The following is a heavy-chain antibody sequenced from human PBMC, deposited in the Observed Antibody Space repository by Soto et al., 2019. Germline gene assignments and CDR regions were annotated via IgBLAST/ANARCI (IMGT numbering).Heavy chain of an antibody. CDR3: ARKRVATFFYAMDV. Sequence: QVQLQQWGAGLLKPSETLSLTCAVYGGPFNGYYWTWVRQTPKKGLEWIGEAIHSGTTNYKPSLKSRVSISLDTSKKQFSLKLRAVNAADTAVYFCARKRVATFFYAMDVWGQGTTVTGSS. V-gene: IGHV4-34*12. CDR1: GGPFNGYY. CDR2: AIHSGTT. D-gene: IGHD2-21*02. J-gene: IGHJ6*02.